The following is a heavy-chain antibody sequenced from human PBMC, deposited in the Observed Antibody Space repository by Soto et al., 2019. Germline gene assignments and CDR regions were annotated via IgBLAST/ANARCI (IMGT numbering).Heavy chain of an antibody. CDR3: ARTTYYFETSGYSPFDY. CDR1: GGSFSGHY. J-gene: IGHJ4*02. D-gene: IGHD3-22*01. CDR2: INHSGRT. V-gene: IGHV4-34*01. Sequence: SDTLSLTCIVSGGSFSGHYWSWIRQPPGKGLEWIGEINHSGRTNYNPSLKGRITMSVDTSKNQFSLKLRSMTAADTAVYYCARTTYYFETSGYSPFDYWGQGTPVTVSS.